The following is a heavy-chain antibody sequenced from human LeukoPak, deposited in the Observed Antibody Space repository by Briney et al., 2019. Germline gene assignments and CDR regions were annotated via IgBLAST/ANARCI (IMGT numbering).Heavy chain of an antibody. D-gene: IGHD6-13*01. CDR1: GFTFSNYW. J-gene: IGHJ4*02. V-gene: IGHV3-7*01. CDR2: IKQDGSEK. CDR3: ARLRAAAGNNFDY. Sequence: GGSLRLSCAASGFTFSNYWMSWVRQAPGKGLEWWANIKQDGSEKYYVDSVKGRFTISRDNTKSSLYLQVNSLRADDTAVYYCARLRAAAGNNFDYWGKGTLVTVSS.